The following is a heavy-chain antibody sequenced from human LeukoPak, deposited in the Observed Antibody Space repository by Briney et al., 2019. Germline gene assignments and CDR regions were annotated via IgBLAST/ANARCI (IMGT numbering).Heavy chain of an antibody. CDR2: IYPGDSDT. D-gene: IGHD2-8*01. CDR1: GYSFTSYW. V-gene: IGHV5-51*01. CDR3: ARDRVGCTNGVCYSSDY. Sequence: GESLKISCKGSGYSFTSYWIGWVRHLPGKGLELMWIIYPGDSDTRYSPSFQGQVTISADKSISTSYLQWSSLKASDTAMYYCARDRVGCTNGVCYSSDYWDQGTLVTVPS. J-gene: IGHJ4*02.